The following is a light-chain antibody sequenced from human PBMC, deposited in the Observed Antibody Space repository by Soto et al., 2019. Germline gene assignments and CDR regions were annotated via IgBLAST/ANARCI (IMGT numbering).Light chain of an antibody. V-gene: IGLV1-40*01. J-gene: IGLJ1*01. CDR2: GTR. CDR3: QSYDSSLSGPYV. CDR1: SSNIGAGFG. Sequence: QSVLTQPPSVSGAPGQRVTISCTGSSSNIGAGFGVHWCQQLPGTAPQLLIFGTRNRPSGVPDRFSGSKSGTSASLAITGLQAEDEAHYYCQSYDSSLSGPYVFGTGTKVTVL.